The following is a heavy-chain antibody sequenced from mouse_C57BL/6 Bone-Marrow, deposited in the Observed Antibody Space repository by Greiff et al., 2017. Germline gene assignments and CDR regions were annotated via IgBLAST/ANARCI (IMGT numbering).Heavy chain of an antibody. D-gene: IGHD2-12*01. J-gene: IGHJ2*01. CDR1: GFTFSSYG. CDR2: ISSGGSYT. V-gene: IGHV5-6*01. CDR3: ARLRGGSYFDY. Sequence: EVHLVESGGDLVKPGGSLKLSCAASGFTFSSYGMSWVRQTPDKRLEWVATISSGGSYTYYPDSVKGRFTIPRDNAKNTRYLQMGSLKSEDTAVYYYARLRGGSYFDYWGRGTTLTVSS.